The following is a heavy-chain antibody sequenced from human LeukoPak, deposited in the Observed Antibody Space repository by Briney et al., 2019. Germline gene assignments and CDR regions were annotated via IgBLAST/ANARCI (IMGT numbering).Heavy chain of an antibody. J-gene: IGHJ4*02. V-gene: IGHV4-30-2*01. Sequence: PSQTLSLTCGVSGASVSSIGYSWTWIRQPPGRGLEWIGYIYQSGSTSCNPSLQSRVTISIDRSKNQFSLKMSSVTAADTAVYYCARDQWSDRVIDYWGQGTLVTVSS. CDR1: GASVSSIGYS. CDR3: ARDQWSDRVIDY. CDR2: IYQSGST. D-gene: IGHD3-3*01.